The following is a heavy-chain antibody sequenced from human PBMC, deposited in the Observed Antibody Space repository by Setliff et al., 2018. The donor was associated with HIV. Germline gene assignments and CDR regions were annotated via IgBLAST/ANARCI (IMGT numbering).Heavy chain of an antibody. V-gene: IGHV1-3*01. D-gene: IGHD3-10*01. CDR2: INVGNGDT. CDR3: ARGALLAAFDFDY. J-gene: IGHJ4*01. CDR1: GYTFTTYS. Sequence: ASVKVSCKASGYTFTTYSLHWVRQAPGHSLEWMGWINVGNGDTKYSPELQGRISITRDTSANTAYMELSSLRSDDTAVYFCARGALLAAFDFDYWGQGTPVTVS.